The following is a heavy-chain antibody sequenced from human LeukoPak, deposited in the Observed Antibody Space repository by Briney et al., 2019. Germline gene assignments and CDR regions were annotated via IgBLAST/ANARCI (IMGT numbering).Heavy chain of an antibody. CDR2: INPNSGGT. J-gene: IGHJ4*02. V-gene: IGHV1-2*06. D-gene: IGHD2-21*02. CDR1: GYTFTGYY. CDR3: ARVSYCGGDCYSGFDY. Sequence: ASVTVSCTASGYTFTGYYMHWVRQAPGQGLEWMGRINPNSGGTNYAQKFQGRVTMTRDTSISTAYMELSRLRSDDTAVYYCARVSYCGGDCYSGFDYWGQGTLVTVSS.